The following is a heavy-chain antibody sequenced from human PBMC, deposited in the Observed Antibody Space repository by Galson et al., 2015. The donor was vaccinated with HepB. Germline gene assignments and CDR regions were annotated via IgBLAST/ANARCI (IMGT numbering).Heavy chain of an antibody. Sequence: SLRLSCAASGFTFSSSEMNWVRQAPGKGLEWVSHISGNGNTIYYADSVKGRFNISRDNAKNSLYLQMNSLRAEDSSVYYCARDKAENWSIDLWGRGTLVTVSS. D-gene: IGHD1-14*01. CDR2: ISGNGNTI. CDR3: ARDKAENWSIDL. V-gene: IGHV3-48*03. J-gene: IGHJ2*01. CDR1: GFTFSSSE.